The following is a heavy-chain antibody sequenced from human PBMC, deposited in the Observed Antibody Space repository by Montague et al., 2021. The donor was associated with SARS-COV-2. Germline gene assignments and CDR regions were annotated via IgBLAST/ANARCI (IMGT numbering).Heavy chain of an antibody. CDR1: GGSISNYY. Sequence: SETLSLTCTVSGGSISNYYWSWIRQPAGKGLEWIGRIYSSGGTNYNPSLKSRISMSVDTSKNQFSLKLSSVTAADTAMYYCARDYSHCSGGSCVFDYWGQGTLVTVSS. D-gene: IGHD2-15*01. CDR2: IYSSGGT. CDR3: ARDYSHCSGGSCVFDY. J-gene: IGHJ4*02. V-gene: IGHV4-4*07.